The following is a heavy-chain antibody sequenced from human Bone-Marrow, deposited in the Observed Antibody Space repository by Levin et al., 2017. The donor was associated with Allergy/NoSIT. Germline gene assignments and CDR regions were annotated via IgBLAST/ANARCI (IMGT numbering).Heavy chain of an antibody. CDR2: IRSKAYGETA. Sequence: GGSLRLSCRTSGFTFSDYALSWFRQAPGKGLEWVGFIRSKAYGETADYAESVQGRFTISRDDSKNIAYLQMNSLKAEDTAAYYCTGCANWDLYYFESWGQGTLVTVSS. D-gene: IGHD7-27*01. J-gene: IGHJ4*02. CDR1: GFTFSDYA. CDR3: TGCANWDLYYFES. V-gene: IGHV3-49*03.